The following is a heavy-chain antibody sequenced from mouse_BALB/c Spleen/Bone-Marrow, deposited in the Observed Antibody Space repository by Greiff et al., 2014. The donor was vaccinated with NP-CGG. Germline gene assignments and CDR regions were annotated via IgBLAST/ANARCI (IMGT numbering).Heavy chain of an antibody. CDR1: GFSLTSYG. J-gene: IGHJ4*01. CDR2: IWSDGST. CDR3: ARNYGNYVGAMDY. V-gene: IGHV2-6*02. Sequence: VKLMESGPGLVAPSQSLSITCTVSGFSLTSYGVHWVRQPPGKGLEWLVVIWSDGSTTYNSALKSRLSISKDNSKSQVFLKMNSLQTDDTAMYYCARNYGNYVGAMDYWGQGTSVTVSS. D-gene: IGHD2-1*01.